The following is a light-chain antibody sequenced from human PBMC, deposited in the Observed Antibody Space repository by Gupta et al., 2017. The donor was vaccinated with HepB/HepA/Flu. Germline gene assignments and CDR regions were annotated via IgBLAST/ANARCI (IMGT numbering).Light chain of an antibody. CDR2: AAS. J-gene: IGKJ2*01. Sequence: DIQMTQSPSSLSASVGDRVTITCRASQTTNSYLNWYQQRLGKAPQLLISAASSLQSGVPSRFSGGGSETHFTLTISSLQPEDFATYYCRQTYSIPYTFGQGTKLEIK. CDR1: QTTNSY. CDR3: RQTYSIPYT. V-gene: IGKV1-39*01.